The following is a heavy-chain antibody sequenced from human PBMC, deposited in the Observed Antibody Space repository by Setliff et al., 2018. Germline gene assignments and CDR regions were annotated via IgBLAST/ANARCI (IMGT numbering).Heavy chain of an antibody. CDR1: GGSISSHY. V-gene: IGHV4-59*08. CDR3: ARLSSSLPDY. J-gene: IGHJ4*02. D-gene: IGHD6-6*01. CDR2: IYYSGST. Sequence: KTSETLSLTCTVSGGSISSHYWSWIRQPPGKGLEWIGSIYYSGSTNYNPSLKSRVTISVDTSKNQFSLKLSSVTAADTAVYYCARLSSSLPDYWGQGTLVTVSS.